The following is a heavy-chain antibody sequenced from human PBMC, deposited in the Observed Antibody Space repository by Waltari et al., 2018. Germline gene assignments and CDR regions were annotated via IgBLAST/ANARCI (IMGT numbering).Heavy chain of an antibody. Sequence: EVQLVESGGGVLQPGGSLRPSCAASGFTPSSYWMPWVRQAPGKGLEWGSRINGDGRSTSYADSVKGRFTISRDNAKNTLYLQMSSLTADDTAVYYCARGPTSSGFFVGDYWGQGTLVSVSS. V-gene: IGHV3-74*01. D-gene: IGHD6-25*01. CDR1: GFTPSSYW. CDR2: INGDGRST. CDR3: ARGPTSSGFFVGDY. J-gene: IGHJ4*02.